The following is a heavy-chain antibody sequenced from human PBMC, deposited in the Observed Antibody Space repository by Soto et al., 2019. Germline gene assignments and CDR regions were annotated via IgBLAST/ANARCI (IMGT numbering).Heavy chain of an antibody. CDR3: ARNYYNSKVYVY. J-gene: IGHJ4*02. Sequence: TLSLTCTVSGGSINSGGYYWSWIRQHPGKGLEWIGYINYSGSTNYNPSLKSRITISRDTSKNQFSLKLSSVTAADTAVYYCARNYYNSKVYVYWGQGTLVTVSS. D-gene: IGHD3-22*01. V-gene: IGHV4-31*03. CDR2: INYSGST. CDR1: GGSINSGGYY.